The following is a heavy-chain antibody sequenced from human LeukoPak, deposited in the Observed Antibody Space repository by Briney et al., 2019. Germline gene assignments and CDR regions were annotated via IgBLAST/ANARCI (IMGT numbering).Heavy chain of an antibody. Sequence: SVKVSCKASGGTFSSYAISWVRQAPGQGLEWMGRIIPILGIANYAQKFQGRVTITADKSTSTAYMELSSLRSEDTAVYYCARDAGGSSWVDYWGQGTLVTVSS. V-gene: IGHV1-69*04. D-gene: IGHD6-13*01. J-gene: IGHJ4*02. CDR2: IIPILGIA. CDR1: GGTFSSYA. CDR3: ARDAGGSSWVDY.